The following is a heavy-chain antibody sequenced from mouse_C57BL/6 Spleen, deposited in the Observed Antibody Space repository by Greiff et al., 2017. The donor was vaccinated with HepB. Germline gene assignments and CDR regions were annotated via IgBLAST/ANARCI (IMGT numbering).Heavy chain of an antibody. D-gene: IGHD1-1*01. Sequence: VQLQQSGTELVKPGASVKLSCKASGYTFTSYWMHWVKQRPGQGLEWIGNINPSNGGTNYNEKFKSKATLTVDKSSSTAYMQLSSLTSDDSAVYYCATITTSWYFDVWGTGTTVTVSS. J-gene: IGHJ1*03. V-gene: IGHV1-53*01. CDR1: GYTFTSYW. CDR3: ATITTSWYFDV. CDR2: INPSNGGT.